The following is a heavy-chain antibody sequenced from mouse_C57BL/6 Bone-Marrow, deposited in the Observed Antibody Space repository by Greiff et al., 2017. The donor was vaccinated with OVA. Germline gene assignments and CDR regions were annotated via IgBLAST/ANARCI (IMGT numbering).Heavy chain of an antibody. CDR1: GYTFTSYW. J-gene: IGHJ2*01. D-gene: IGHD1-1*01. V-gene: IGHV1-59*01. CDR2: IDPSDSYT. Sequence: VKLQQPGAELVRPGTSVKLSCKASGYTFTSYWMHWVKQRPGQGLEWIGVIDPSDSYTNYNQKFKGKATLTVDTSSSTAYMQLSSLTSEDSAVYYCARTVVAFDYWGQGTTLTVSS. CDR3: ARTVVAFDY.